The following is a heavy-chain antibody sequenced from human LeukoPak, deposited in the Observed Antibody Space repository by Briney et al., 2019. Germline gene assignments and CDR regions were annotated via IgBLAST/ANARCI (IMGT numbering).Heavy chain of an antibody. J-gene: IGHJ5*02. CDR1: GYSFTSYW. V-gene: IGHV5-10-1*01. D-gene: IGHD6-13*01. CDR2: IDPSDSYT. Sequence: GESLKISCKCSGYSFTSYWISWVRQMPGKGLEWMGKIDPSDSYTNYSPSFQGHVTISADKSISTAYLQWSSLKASATAMYYCVRLVAAGTLSPWGQGTLVTVSS. CDR3: VRLVAAGTLSP.